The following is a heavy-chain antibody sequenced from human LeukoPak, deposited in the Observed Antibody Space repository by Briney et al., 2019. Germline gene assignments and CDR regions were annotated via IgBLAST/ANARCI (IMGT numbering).Heavy chain of an antibody. CDR2: ISYDGSNK. CDR3: ARSEDPHHHDY. Sequence: GGSLRLSCAASGFTFSSYAMHWVRQAPGKGLEWVEVISYDGSNKYYADSVKGRFTISRDNSKNTLYLQMNSLRAEDTAVYYCARSEDPHHHDYWGQGTLVTVSS. V-gene: IGHV3-30*04. CDR1: GFTFSSYA. J-gene: IGHJ4*02.